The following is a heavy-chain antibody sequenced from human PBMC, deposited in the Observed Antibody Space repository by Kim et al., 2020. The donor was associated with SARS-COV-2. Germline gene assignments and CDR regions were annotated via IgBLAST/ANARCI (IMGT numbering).Heavy chain of an antibody. V-gene: IGHV1-46*01. Sequence: QGRVTMTRDTATSTVYMELSSLRSEDTAVYYCARGERWLHRLRDTGFDYWGQGTLVTVSS. J-gene: IGHJ4*02. D-gene: IGHD3-16*01. CDR3: ARGERWLHRLRDTGFDY.